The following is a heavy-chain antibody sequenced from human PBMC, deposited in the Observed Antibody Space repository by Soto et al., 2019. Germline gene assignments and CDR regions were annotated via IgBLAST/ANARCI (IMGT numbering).Heavy chain of an antibody. CDR1: GFTVSNNF. CDR2: IYSGGSI. J-gene: IGHJ4*02. D-gene: IGHD3-16*01. CDR3: ARDGNGQRGSPH. V-gene: IGHV3-53*02. Sequence: VQLVESGGGFIQAGGSLRLSCAVSGFTVSNNFMMWVRQAPGKGLEWVSLIYSGGSISYADSVKGRFTISRDGSMNMLYLQMNSLTAEDTAVYYCARDGNGQRGSPHWGQGTLVTVSS.